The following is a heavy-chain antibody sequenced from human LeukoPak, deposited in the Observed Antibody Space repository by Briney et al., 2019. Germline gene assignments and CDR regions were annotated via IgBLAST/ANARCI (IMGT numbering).Heavy chain of an antibody. Sequence: PGGSLRLSCAASGFTFSDYYMSWIRQAPGKGLEWVSYISSSGSTIYYADSVKGRFTISRDNAKNSLYLQMNSLRAEDTAVYYCAKGIGVPPAEDAFDIWGQGTMVTVSS. CDR2: ISSSGSTI. CDR3: AKGIGVPPAEDAFDI. D-gene: IGHD2-15*01. CDR1: GFTFSDYY. J-gene: IGHJ3*02. V-gene: IGHV3-11*01.